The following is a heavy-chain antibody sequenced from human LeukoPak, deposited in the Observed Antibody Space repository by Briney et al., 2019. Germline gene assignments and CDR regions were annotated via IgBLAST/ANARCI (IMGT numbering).Heavy chain of an antibody. CDR2: ISSSGSYI. D-gene: IGHD3-10*01. CDR3: ARDFSGGFDY. CDR1: GFTFSSYS. J-gene: IGHJ4*02. Sequence: GGSLRLSCAASGFTFSSYSMNWVRQAPGKGLEWVSSISSSGSYIYYADSVKGRFTISRDNAKNSLYLQMNSLRAEDTAVYYCARDFSGGFDYWGQGTLVTVSS. V-gene: IGHV3-21*01.